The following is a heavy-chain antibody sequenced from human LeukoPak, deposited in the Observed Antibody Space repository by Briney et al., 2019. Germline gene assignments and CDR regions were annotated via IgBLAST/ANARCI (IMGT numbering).Heavy chain of an antibody. J-gene: IGHJ4*02. Sequence: GGSLRLSCAASGVTFSRYSMHWVGQAPGKGLEWVSSITASSSDLYYAESVTGRFTISRDNAKNALYLQMDSLRAEDTAVYYCARGALAGTEGSYFDYWGQGTLVTVSS. V-gene: IGHV3-21*01. CDR1: GVTFSRYS. CDR3: ARGALAGTEGSYFDY. D-gene: IGHD6-19*01. CDR2: ITASSSDL.